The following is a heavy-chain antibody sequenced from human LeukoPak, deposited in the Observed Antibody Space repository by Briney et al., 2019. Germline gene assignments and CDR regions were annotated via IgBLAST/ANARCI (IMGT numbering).Heavy chain of an antibody. Sequence: ASVKVSCKASGYTFTGYYMHWVRQAPGQGLEWMGRINPNSGGTNYAQKFQGRVTMTRDTSISTAYMELSRLRSDDTAVYYCARDWVPYCSGGSCYSYTFDIWGQGTMVTVSS. V-gene: IGHV1-2*06. J-gene: IGHJ3*02. CDR2: INPNSGGT. CDR1: GYTFTGYY. CDR3: ARDWVPYCSGGSCYSYTFDI. D-gene: IGHD2-15*01.